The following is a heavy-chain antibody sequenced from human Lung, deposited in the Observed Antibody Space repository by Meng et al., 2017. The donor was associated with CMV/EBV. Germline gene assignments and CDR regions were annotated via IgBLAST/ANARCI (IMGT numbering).Heavy chain of an antibody. CDR2: ISWSSTYI. D-gene: IGHD3-9*01. V-gene: IGHV3-9*01. Sequence: GGSXRLXCATSGFPFHDYAMHWVRQAPGKGLEWVSGISWSSTYIAYADSVKGRFTISRDNAKKSLYLQMNSLRVEDTALYYCVCRGFEMLTPNDALDIWGQGKXVTVSS. J-gene: IGHJ3*02. CDR1: GFPFHDYA. CDR3: VCRGFEMLTPNDALDI.